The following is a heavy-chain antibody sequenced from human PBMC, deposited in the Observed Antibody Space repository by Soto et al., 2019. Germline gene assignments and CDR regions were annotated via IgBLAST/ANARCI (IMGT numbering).Heavy chain of an antibody. D-gene: IGHD2-21*02. CDR1: GGSIRSYY. Sequence: SETLSLTCTVSGGSIRSYYWTWIRQPPGKGLEWIGDIYYTGSTNYNPSLKSRVTISVDTSKNQFSLNLSSVTAADTAVYYCARLGLGGNSPLDYWGQGTLVTVSS. J-gene: IGHJ4*02. V-gene: IGHV4-59*08. CDR2: IYYTGST. CDR3: ARLGLGGNSPLDY.